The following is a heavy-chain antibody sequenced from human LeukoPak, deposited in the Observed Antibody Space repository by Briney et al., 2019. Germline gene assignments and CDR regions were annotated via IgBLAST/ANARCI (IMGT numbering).Heavy chain of an antibody. V-gene: IGHV4-39*01. CDR1: GGSISSSSYY. Sequence: SETLSLTCTVSGGSISSSSYYWGWIRQPPGKGLEWIGSIYYSGSTYYNPSLKSRVTISVDTSKNQFSLKLSSVTAADTAVYYCARKTMVRGVWVDYWGQGTLVTVSS. D-gene: IGHD3-10*01. CDR3: ARKTMVRGVWVDY. J-gene: IGHJ4*02. CDR2: IYYSGST.